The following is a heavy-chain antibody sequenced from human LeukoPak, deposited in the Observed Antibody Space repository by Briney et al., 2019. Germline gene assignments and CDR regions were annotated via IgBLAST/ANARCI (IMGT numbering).Heavy chain of an antibody. V-gene: IGHV4-34*01. CDR1: GGSFSGYY. CDR2: INHSGST. J-gene: IGHJ4*02. D-gene: IGHD3-22*01. CDR3: ARGPQYYYDSSGQNDY. Sequence: PSETLSLTCAVYGGSFSGYYWSWIRQPPGKGLEWIGEINHSGSTNYNPSLKSRVTISVDTSKNQFSLKLSSVTAADTAVYYCARGPQYYYDSSGQNDYWGRGTQVTVSS.